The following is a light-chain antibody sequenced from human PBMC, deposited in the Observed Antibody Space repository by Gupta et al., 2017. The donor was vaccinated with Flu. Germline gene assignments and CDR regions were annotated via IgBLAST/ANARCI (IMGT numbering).Light chain of an antibody. CDR3: QSYDSSLSGYWV. Sequence: QSVLTPPPSVSGAPGQRVTISCTGSNSNIGAGYDVHWYHQLPGTAPKLLIYGDSNRPSGVPDRFSGSKSGTSASLAITGLQAEDEADYYCQSYDSSLSGYWVFGGGTKLTVL. CDR1: NSNIGAGYD. V-gene: IGLV1-40*01. CDR2: GDS. J-gene: IGLJ3*02.